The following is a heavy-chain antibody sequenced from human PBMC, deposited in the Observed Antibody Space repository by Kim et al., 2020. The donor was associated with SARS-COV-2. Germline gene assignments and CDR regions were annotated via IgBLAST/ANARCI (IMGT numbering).Heavy chain of an antibody. D-gene: IGHD3-10*01. J-gene: IGHJ6*02. Sequence: GGSLRLSCAASGFTFSSYGMHWVRQAPGKGLEWVAVISYDGSNKYYADSVKGRFTISRDNSKNTLYLQMNSLRAEDTAVYYCAKGRRNYYGSGSYSALRYYYYYGMDVRGQGTTVTVSS. CDR1: GFTFSSYG. CDR3: AKGRRNYYGSGSYSALRYYYYYGMDV. V-gene: IGHV3-30*18. CDR2: ISYDGSNK.